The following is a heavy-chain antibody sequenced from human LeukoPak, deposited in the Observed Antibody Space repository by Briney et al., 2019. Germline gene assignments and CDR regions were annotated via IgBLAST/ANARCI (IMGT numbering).Heavy chain of an antibody. J-gene: IGHJ6*02. CDR3: ARVVVVPAATTSYYYGMDV. CDR1: GYTFTSYG. Sequence: ASVKVSCKASGYTFTSYGISWVRQAPGQGLEWMGWISAYNGNTIYAQKLQGRVTMTTDTSTSTAYMELRSLRSDDTAVYYCARVVVVPAATTSYYYGMDVWGQGTTVTVSS. V-gene: IGHV1-18*01. D-gene: IGHD2-2*01. CDR2: ISAYNGNT.